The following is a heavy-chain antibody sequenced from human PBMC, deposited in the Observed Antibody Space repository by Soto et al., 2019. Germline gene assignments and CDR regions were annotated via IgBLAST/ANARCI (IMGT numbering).Heavy chain of an antibody. CDR2: INSDGSST. Sequence: GWSLRLSCAASGFTFSSYWMHWVRQAPGKGLVWVSRINSDGSSTSYADSVKGRFTISRDNAKNTLYLQMNSLRAEDKAVYYCARTKRIAAGDAFDIWGQGTMVTVSS. V-gene: IGHV3-74*01. J-gene: IGHJ3*02. CDR1: GFTFSSYW. D-gene: IGHD6-13*01. CDR3: ARTKRIAAGDAFDI.